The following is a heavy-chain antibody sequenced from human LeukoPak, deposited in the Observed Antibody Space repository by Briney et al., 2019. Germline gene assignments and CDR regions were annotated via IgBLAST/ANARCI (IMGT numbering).Heavy chain of an antibody. Sequence: EASVTVSCKASGGTFSNYVISWVRQAPGQGLEWMGGSIPIFGTAKYAQKFQGRVTITADESTNTAYMELSSLRSEDTALYYCARGTQYSAYHAWGQGTLVTVSS. CDR2: SIPIFGTA. CDR3: ARGTQYSAYHA. J-gene: IGHJ5*02. CDR1: GGTFSNYV. V-gene: IGHV1-69*13. D-gene: IGHD5-12*01.